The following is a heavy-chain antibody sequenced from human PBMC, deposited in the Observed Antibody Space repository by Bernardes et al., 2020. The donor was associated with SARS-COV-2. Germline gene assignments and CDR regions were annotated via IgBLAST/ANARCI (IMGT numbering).Heavy chain of an antibody. CDR1: GLTFSLYS. D-gene: IGHD2-15*01. J-gene: IGHJ4*02. Sequence: GGSLRLSCAASGLTFSLYSMSWVRQAPGKGLEYVSVISRNGDKTYYADSVKGRFTISRDNSRNTLYLQMSSLRAEDTALYYCVKMSIAVVGSDNWGQGTLVTVSS. CDR3: VKMSIAVVGSDN. V-gene: IGHV3-64D*06. CDR2: ISRNGDKT.